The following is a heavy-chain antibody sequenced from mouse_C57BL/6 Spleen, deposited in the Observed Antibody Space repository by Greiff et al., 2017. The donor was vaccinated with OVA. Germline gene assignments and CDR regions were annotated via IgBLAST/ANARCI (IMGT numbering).Heavy chain of an antibody. CDR1: GYSFTDYH. Sequence: VQLQQSGPELVKPGASVKISCKASGYSFTDYHMNWVKQSHGKSLEWIGVFQPNYGTTSYNQKFKGKATLTVDQSSSTAYMQLNSLTSEDSAGYYCAREGRNFDVWGTGTTVTVSS. CDR3: AREGRNFDV. CDR2: FQPNYGTT. V-gene: IGHV1-39*01. J-gene: IGHJ1*03.